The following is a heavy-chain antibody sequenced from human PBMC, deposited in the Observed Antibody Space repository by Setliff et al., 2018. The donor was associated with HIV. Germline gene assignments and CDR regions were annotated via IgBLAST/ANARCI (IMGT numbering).Heavy chain of an antibody. D-gene: IGHD4-17*01. CDR3: ANSHDYGDYVWDY. J-gene: IGHJ4*02. CDR1: GFSFSDYY. CDR2: ISGSGGST. V-gene: IGHV3-23*01. Sequence: GGSLRLSCAASGFSFSDYYMSWIRQAPGKGLEWVSAISGSGGSTYYADSVKGRFTISRDNSKNTLYLQMNSLRAEDTAVYYCANSHDYGDYVWDYWGQGTLVTVSS.